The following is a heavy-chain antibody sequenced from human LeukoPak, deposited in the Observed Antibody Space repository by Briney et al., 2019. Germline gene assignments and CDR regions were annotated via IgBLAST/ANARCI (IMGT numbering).Heavy chain of an antibody. J-gene: IGHJ4*02. CDR1: GGSISRHY. CDR3: ARQTPYSGNHYFDY. V-gene: IGHV4-4*09. D-gene: IGHD1-26*01. CDR2: IDPTGLT. Sequence: SETLSLTCTVSGGSISRHYWSWIRQSPGKGLEWIGYIDPTGLTSYNPSLNSRVTISEDTSKNQFSLKVRSVTTADTAVYFCARQTPYSGNHYFDYWGQGTLVTVSS.